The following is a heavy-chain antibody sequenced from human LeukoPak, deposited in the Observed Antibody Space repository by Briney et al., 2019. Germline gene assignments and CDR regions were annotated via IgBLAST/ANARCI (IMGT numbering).Heavy chain of an antibody. D-gene: IGHD3-9*01. V-gene: IGHV1-46*01. CDR3: ATDDILTGSSEFDY. CDR2: INPSGGSV. Sequence: ASVKVSCKASGYTFTSYYMHWVRQAPGQGLEWMGIINPSGGSVSYAQKFQGRVTMTRDTSTSTVYMDLSSLRSEDTAVYYCATDDILTGSSEFDYWGQGTLVTVSS. J-gene: IGHJ4*02. CDR1: GYTFTSYY.